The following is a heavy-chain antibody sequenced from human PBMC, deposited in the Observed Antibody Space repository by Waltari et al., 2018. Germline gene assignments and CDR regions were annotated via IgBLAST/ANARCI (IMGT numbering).Heavy chain of an antibody. CDR3: ASTYLEANYFDY. CDR2: IDQCGST. V-gene: IGHV4-30-2*01. J-gene: IGHJ4*02. CDR1: GGSLSSGGYS. D-gene: IGHD3-10*01. Sequence: QLQLQESGSGLVKPSQTLYLTCAVSGGSLSSGGYSWSWIRQPPGKGREGIGTIDQCGSTDYNPSLKSRVTVSVDRSKNQFSLKLSSVTAADTAVYYCASTYLEANYFDYWGQGTLVTVSS.